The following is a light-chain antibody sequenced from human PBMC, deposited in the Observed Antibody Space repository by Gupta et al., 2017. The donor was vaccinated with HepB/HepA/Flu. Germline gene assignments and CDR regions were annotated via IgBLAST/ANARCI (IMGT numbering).Light chain of an antibody. CDR1: QSVTSSH. V-gene: IGKV3-20*01. CDR2: AAS. Sequence: ETVLTQSPGILSLSPGERATLSCRAMQSVTSSHLAWYQQKLGRAPRLLIYAASSKTSGIPDRFSGSGSGTDFTLTISRLEPEDFAVYYCQQYGSLPRTFGQGTKVEIK. J-gene: IGKJ1*01. CDR3: QQYGSLPRT.